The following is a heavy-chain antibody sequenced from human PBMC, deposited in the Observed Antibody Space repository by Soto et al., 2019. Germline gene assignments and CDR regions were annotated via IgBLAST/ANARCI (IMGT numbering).Heavy chain of an antibody. CDR3: ARDGYCSGGSCYRYYYYYYMDV. CDR1: GFTFSSYS. D-gene: IGHD2-15*01. CDR2: ISSSSSYI. Sequence: GGSLRLSCAASGFTFSSYSVNWVRQAPGKGLEWVSSISSSSSYIYYADSVKGRFTISRDNAKNSLYLQMNSLRAEDTAVYYCARDGYCSGGSCYRYYYYYYMDVWGKGTTVTVSS. J-gene: IGHJ6*03. V-gene: IGHV3-21*01.